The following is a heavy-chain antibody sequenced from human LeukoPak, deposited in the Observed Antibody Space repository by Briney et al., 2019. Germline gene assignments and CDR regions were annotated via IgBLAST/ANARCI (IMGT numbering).Heavy chain of an antibody. CDR3: ARTRWIAVAGTDYFDY. D-gene: IGHD6-19*01. V-gene: IGHV4-61*02. CDR2: IYTSGST. J-gene: IGHJ4*02. Sequence: SQTLCLTCTVSGGSIRSGSYYWSWIRRPAGKGLEWIGRIYTSGSTNYNPSLKSRVTISVDTSKNQFSLKLSSVTAADTAVYYCARTRWIAVAGTDYFDYWGQGTLVTVSS. CDR1: GGSIRSGSYY.